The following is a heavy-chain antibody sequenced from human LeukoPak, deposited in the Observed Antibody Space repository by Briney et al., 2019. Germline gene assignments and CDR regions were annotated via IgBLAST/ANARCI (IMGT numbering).Heavy chain of an antibody. CDR2: IWYDGSNK. J-gene: IGHJ4*02. D-gene: IGHD3-22*01. CDR1: GFTFSSYG. V-gene: IGHV3-33*01. Sequence: GSLRLSCAASGFTFSSYGMHWVRQAPGKGLEWVAVIWYDGSNKYYADSVKGRFTISRDNSKNTLYLQMNSLRAEDTAVYYCASGYDSSGYCQNWGQGTLVTVSS. CDR3: ASGYDSSGYCQN.